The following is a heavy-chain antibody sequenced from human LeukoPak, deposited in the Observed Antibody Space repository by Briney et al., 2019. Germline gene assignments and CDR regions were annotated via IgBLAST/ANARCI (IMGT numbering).Heavy chain of an antibody. V-gene: IGHV4-34*01. CDR3: ARDRSGSHRPYYYGMDV. D-gene: IGHD1-26*01. CDR1: GGSFSGYY. J-gene: IGHJ6*02. CDR2: INHSGST. Sequence: ETLSLTCAVYGGSFSGYYWSWLRQPPGKGLEWIGEINHSGSTNYNPSLKSRVTISVDTSKNQFSLKLSSVTAADTAVYYCARDRSGSHRPYYYGMDVWGQGTTVTVSS.